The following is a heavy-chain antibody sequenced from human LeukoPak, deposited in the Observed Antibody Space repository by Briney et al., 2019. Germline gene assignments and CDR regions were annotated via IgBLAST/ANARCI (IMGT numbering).Heavy chain of an antibody. D-gene: IGHD2-2*01. V-gene: IGHV4-59*01. J-gene: IGHJ4*02. CDR2: IYYSGST. CDR1: GDSTNNYY. Sequence: PSETLSLTCTVSGDSTNNYYWSWIRQPPGKGLEWIGYIYYSGSTNHNPSLKGRVTISVDTSKNQFSLKLSSVTAADTAVYYCVRSRHLDYWGRGTPVTVSS. CDR3: VRSRHLDY.